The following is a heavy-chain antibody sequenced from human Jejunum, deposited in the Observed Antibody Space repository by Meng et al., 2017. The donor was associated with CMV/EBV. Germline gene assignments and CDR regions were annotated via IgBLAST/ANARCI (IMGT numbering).Heavy chain of an antibody. CDR3: ATLEGPFRSTSGSAPDF. D-gene: IGHD2/OR15-2a*01. V-gene: IGHV1-2*06. CDR2: INPHSGAT. Sequence: QGQGRLSGAEVKKPGASVKVSCKASGYNFSAYYLQWVRQATGQGLEYMGRINPHSGATIYAQRFQGRVTMTRDTSINTAYMELSSLRSDDTAIYYCATLEGPFRSTSGSAPDFWGQGTLVTVSS. J-gene: IGHJ4*02. CDR1: GYNFSAYY.